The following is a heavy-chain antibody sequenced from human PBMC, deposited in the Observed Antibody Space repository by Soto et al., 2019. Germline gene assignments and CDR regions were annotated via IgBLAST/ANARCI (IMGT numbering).Heavy chain of an antibody. V-gene: IGHV1-69*01. CDR1: GCTFKSYV. CDR2: IIPFLGSA. D-gene: IGHD3-22*01. Sequence: QVQLEQSGAVVEKPGSSVKGSCKPSGCTFKSYVLTWARQAPGQGLEWMGGIIPFLGSADYAQKFQVRVTFTADESTSPAYLELTSLRTQDSAVYYCARTQFDTSGYYPSGLELWGQGTLVTVA. CDR3: ARTQFDTSGYYPSGLEL. J-gene: IGHJ4*02.